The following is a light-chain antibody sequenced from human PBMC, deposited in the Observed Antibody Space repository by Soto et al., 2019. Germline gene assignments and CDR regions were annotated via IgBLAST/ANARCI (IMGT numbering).Light chain of an antibody. CDR1: QSVSSS. CDR2: GAS. V-gene: IGKV3-15*01. CDR3: QQYNNWWT. J-gene: IGKJ1*01. Sequence: EIMMTQSPATLSVSPGERATLSCRATQSVSSSLAWYQQKPGQAPRLLIYGASTRATGIPARFSGSGSGTECTLTINSLQSEDFAVYYCQQYNNWWTFGQGTKVEIK.